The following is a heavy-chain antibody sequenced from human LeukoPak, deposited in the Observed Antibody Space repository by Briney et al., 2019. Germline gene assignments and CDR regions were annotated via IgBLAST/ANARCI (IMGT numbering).Heavy chain of an antibody. CDR3: ANVKLVAGFYYFDY. J-gene: IGHJ4*02. CDR1: AFSLSRNF. V-gene: IGHV3-23*01. Sequence: GGSRRLSCAATAFSLSRNFMGWVRQAPGKGLEWVSAISGSGGSTFHADSVKGRFTLSRDNSKNTLYLQMNSLRVEDTAVYYCANVKLVAGFYYFDYWGQGTLVTVSS. D-gene: IGHD6-19*01. CDR2: ISGSGGST.